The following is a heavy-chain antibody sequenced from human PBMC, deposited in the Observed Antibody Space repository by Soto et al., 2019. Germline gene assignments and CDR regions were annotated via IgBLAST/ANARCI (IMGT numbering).Heavy chain of an antibody. CDR1: GGSISSGGYS. J-gene: IGHJ3*01. Sequence: QLQLQESGSGLVKPSQTLSLTCAVSGGSISSGGYSWSWIRQPPGKGLEWIGYIYHSGTTYYNPSLRSRVSISLDTSKNQFSLTLNSVTAADTAVYYCARDWGYCSSSTCREPAFDVWGQGTVVTVSS. CDR2: IYHSGTT. CDR3: ARDWGYCSSSTCREPAFDV. D-gene: IGHD2-15*01. V-gene: IGHV4-30-2*01.